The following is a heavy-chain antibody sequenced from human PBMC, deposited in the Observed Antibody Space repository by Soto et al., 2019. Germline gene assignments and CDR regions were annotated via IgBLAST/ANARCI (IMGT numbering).Heavy chain of an antibody. D-gene: IGHD6-13*01. CDR1: GLTFNNYA. J-gene: IGHJ4*02. V-gene: IGHV3-23*01. CDR2: ISGSGVTT. CDR3: AKGLYSTSWYRGFDY. Sequence: VQLLESGGGLVQPGGSLRLSCAASGLTFNNYAMSWVRQGPGKGLEWVSGISGSGVTTYYADSVKGRFTISRDNSKNTLNLQMNSLRAEDTALYYCAKGLYSTSWYRGFDYWGQGTLVSVSS.